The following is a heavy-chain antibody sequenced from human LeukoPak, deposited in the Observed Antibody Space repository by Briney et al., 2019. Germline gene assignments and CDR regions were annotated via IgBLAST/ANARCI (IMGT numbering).Heavy chain of an antibody. CDR3: ASNYGSGTTGYYYYYMDV. CDR1: GYSLSSGYY. V-gene: IGHV4-38-2*02. J-gene: IGHJ6*03. CDR2: VDHSGGT. D-gene: IGHD3-10*01. Sequence: SETLSLTCTVSGYSLSSGYYWGWIRQPPRKGLEWIGSVDHSGGTYYNPSLRSRVSISVDTSKNQFSLQLNSVTAADTAVYYCASNYGSGTTGYYYYYMDVWGKGTTVTVSS.